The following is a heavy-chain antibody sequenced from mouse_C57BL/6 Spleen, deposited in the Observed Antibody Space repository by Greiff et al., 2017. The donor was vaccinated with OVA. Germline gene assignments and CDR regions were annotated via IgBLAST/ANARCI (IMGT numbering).Heavy chain of an antibody. V-gene: IGHV1-50*01. CDR3: ARGRSYYPYYAMDY. Sequence: QVQLQQPGAELVKPGASVKLSCKASGYTFTSYWMQWVKQRPGQGLEWIGEIDPSDSYTNYNQKFKGKATLTVDTSSSTAYMQLSSLTSEDSAVYYGARGRSYYPYYAMDYWGQGTSVTVSS. J-gene: IGHJ4*01. CDR1: GYTFTSYW. CDR2: IDPSDSYT. D-gene: IGHD2-12*01.